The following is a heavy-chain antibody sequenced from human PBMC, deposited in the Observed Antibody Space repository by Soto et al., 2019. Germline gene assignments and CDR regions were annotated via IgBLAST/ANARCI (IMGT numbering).Heavy chain of an antibody. J-gene: IGHJ4*02. V-gene: IGHV1-8*01. CDR3: ARETDTSMVDY. CDR1: GYNFSAYY. CDR2: LNPRNGQT. Sequence: QVQLVQSGAEVKKPGASVKVSCQTSGYNFSAYYFNWVRQAAGQGPEWMGWLNPRNGQTGYVQKFRGRVTMTRDTSIATVYLELSRLTSEDTAIYFCARETDTSMVDYWGQVTLVTVSS. D-gene: IGHD5-18*01.